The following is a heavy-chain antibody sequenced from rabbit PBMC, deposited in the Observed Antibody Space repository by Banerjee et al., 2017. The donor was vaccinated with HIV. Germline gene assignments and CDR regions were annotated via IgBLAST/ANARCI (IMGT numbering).Heavy chain of an antibody. Sequence: QEQLKETGGGLVQPGGSLTLTCKASGFDFTSDYMSWVRQAPGKGLEWIGYIDPLFGITYYANWVNGRFSISRENAQNTVFLQMTSLTAADTATYFCARDSGSSFSSYGMDLWGQGTLVTVS. CDR1: GFDFTSDY. CDR3: ARDSGSSFSSYGMDL. V-gene: IGHV1S47*01. J-gene: IGHJ6*01. CDR2: IDPLFGIT. D-gene: IGHD8-1*01.